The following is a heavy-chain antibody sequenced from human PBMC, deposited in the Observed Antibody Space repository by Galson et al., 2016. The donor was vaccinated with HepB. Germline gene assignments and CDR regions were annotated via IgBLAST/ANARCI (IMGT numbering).Heavy chain of an antibody. CDR1: GYTFRSYG. V-gene: IGHV1-18*04. J-gene: IGHJ6*03. D-gene: IGHD3-3*01. CDR2: VSGYNGNT. CDR3: ARISPLTIFGVGLYYYYYYLDV. Sequence: SVKVSCKVSGYTFRSYGISWVRQAPGQGLQWMGWVSGYNGNTNYAQKFQGRVTMTTDTSTTTAYMELRGLRFDDTAVYYCARISPLTIFGVGLYYYYYYLDVGDKGTTVTVSS.